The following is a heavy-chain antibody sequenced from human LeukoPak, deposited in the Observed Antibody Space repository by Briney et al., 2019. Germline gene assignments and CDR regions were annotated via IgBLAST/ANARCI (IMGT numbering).Heavy chain of an antibody. Sequence: GGSLRLSCAASGFTFSSYAIHWVRQAPGKGPDWVAFISFDGSNKYYADSVKGRFTISRDNSKNTLYLQMNSLRAEGTAVYYCAKMGGLQRAFDYWGQGSLVTVSS. J-gene: IGHJ4*02. CDR3: AKMGGLQRAFDY. D-gene: IGHD5-24*01. V-gene: IGHV3-30-3*02. CDR2: ISFDGSNK. CDR1: GFTFSSYA.